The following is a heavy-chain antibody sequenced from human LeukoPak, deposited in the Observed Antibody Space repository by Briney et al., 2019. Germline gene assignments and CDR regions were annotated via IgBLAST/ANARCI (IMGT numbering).Heavy chain of an antibody. CDR3: AKQCDSWCSGWYMGREYYYGMDV. CDR1: GFTFSSYA. CDR2: ISGSGGST. Sequence: PGGSLRLSCAASGFTFSSYAMSWVRQAPGKGLEWVSAISGSGGSTYYADSVKGRFTISRDNSKNTLYLQMNSLRAEDTAVYYCAKQCDSWCSGWYMGREYYYGMDVWGQGTTVTVSS. V-gene: IGHV3-23*01. J-gene: IGHJ6*02. D-gene: IGHD6-19*01.